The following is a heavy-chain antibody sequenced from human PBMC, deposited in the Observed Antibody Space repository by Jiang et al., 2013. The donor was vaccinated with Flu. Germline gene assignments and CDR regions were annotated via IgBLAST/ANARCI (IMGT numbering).Heavy chain of an antibody. Sequence: SISSGSDYWGWVRQAPTEGAGVDWEHVSYGITYYNPSLKSRVSIXFDTSKQHFSLRLSSATASDTAVYYCVRDRDIVSRGGFDYWGQGTLVTVSS. V-gene: IGHV4-39*02. CDR1: SISSGSDY. J-gene: IGHJ4*02. CDR2: VSYGIT. D-gene: IGHD5/OR15-5a*01. CDR3: VRDRDIVSRGGFDY.